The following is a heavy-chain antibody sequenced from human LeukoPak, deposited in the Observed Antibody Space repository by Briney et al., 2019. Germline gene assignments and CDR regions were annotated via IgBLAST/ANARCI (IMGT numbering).Heavy chain of an antibody. CDR3: ARDRGYLSFGY. D-gene: IGHD3-10*01. V-gene: IGHV3-7*05. Sequence: GGSLRLSCAASGFTFSSYWMTWVRQAPGKGLEWVANIKEDGSDKYYVDSVKGRFTISRDNAKNLLYLQMNSLRAEDTAVYYCARDRGYLSFGYWGQGTLVTVSS. J-gene: IGHJ4*02. CDR1: GFTFSSYW. CDR2: IKEDGSDK.